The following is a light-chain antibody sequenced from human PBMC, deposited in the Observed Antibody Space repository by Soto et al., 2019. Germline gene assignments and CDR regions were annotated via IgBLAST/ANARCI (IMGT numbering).Light chain of an antibody. CDR3: QQRSDWPLT. Sequence: EIVLTQSPATLSLSPGERATLSCRASQSVTSYLAWYQQKPGQAPRLLIYDVSNRASGIPARFSGSGSDTDFTLTISSLEPEDFAVYYCQQRSDWPLTFGQGTRLEIK. J-gene: IGKJ5*01. CDR1: QSVTSY. CDR2: DVS. V-gene: IGKV3-11*01.